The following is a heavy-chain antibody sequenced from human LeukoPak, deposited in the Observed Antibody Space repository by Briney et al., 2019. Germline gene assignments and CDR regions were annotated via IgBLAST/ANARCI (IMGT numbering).Heavy chain of an antibody. V-gene: IGHV3-30*02. CDR2: IRYDGSNK. CDR1: GFTFSSYG. D-gene: IGHD3-22*01. Sequence: GGSLRLSCAASGFTFSSYGMHWVRQAPGKGLEWVTFIRYDGSNKYYADSVKGRFTISRDNSKNTVYLQMNSLRAEDTAVYYCAKQMAVVTHQRPYYFDYWGQGTLVTVSS. CDR3: AKQMAVVTHQRPYYFDY. J-gene: IGHJ4*02.